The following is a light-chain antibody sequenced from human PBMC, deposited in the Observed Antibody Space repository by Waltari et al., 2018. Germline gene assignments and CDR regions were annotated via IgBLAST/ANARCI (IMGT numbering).Light chain of an antibody. V-gene: IGLV2-14*01. J-gene: IGLJ2*01. Sequence: QSALTQPASVSGSPGQSITISCTGTNSDVGSYNYVSWNQQHPGKAPKPMIYEVTNRPSGLSNRFSGSKSGNTASLTITELQAEDEADYYCSSYAGNDLVIFGGGTKLTVL. CDR2: EVT. CDR1: NSDVGSYNY. CDR3: SSYAGNDLVI.